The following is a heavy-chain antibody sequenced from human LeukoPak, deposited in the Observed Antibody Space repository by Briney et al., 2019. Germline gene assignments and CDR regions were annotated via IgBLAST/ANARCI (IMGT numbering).Heavy chain of an antibody. V-gene: IGHV1-8*03. CDR1: GGTFSSYA. CDR2: MNPNSGNT. J-gene: IGHJ3*02. Sequence: ASVKVSCKASGGTFSSYAISWVRQAPGQGLEWMGWMNPNSGNTGYAQKFQGRVTITRNTSISTAYMELGSLRSEDTAVYYCARAGRDAFDIWGQGTMVTVSS. CDR3: ARAGRDAFDI.